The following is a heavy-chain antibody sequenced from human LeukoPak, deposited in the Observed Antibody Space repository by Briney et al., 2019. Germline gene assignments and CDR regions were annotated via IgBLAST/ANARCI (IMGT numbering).Heavy chain of an antibody. CDR1: GGSITSYY. Sequence: SETLSLTCTVPGGSITSYYWSWIRQPPGKGLEWIGYIYYSRGINYNPSLKSRVTISVDTSKNQFSLRLSSVTAADTAVYYCASAPPNYGDYYLYYWGQGTLVTVSS. CDR3: ASAPPNYGDYYLYY. J-gene: IGHJ4*02. CDR2: IYYSRGI. D-gene: IGHD4-17*01. V-gene: IGHV4-59*08.